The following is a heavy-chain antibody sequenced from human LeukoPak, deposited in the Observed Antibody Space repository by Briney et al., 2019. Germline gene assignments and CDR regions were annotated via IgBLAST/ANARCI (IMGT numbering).Heavy chain of an antibody. CDR3: AREYLKLEIPDY. Sequence: SETLSLTCTVSGSSISSYYWSWIRQPAGKGLEWIGRIYTSGSTNYNPSLKSRVTMSVDTSKNQFSLKLSSVTATHTALYYCAREYLKLEIPDYWAQGTVVTVSS. J-gene: IGHJ4*02. V-gene: IGHV4-4*07. CDR2: IYTSGST. CDR1: GSSISSYY. D-gene: IGHD1-7*01.